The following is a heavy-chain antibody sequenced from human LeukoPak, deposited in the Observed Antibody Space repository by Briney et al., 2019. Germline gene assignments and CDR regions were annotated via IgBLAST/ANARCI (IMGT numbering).Heavy chain of an antibody. D-gene: IGHD3-22*01. CDR3: AKSAYYDASGYYREYYFDY. CDR1: GFTFRIYA. Sequence: GSSLRLSCAASGFTFRIYAMSWVRQAPGKGLEWVSSISGSGGSTHYADSVKGRFTISRDKTKNTLYLQMNSLRAEDTAVYYCAKSAYYDASGYYREYYFDYWGQGTLVTVSS. V-gene: IGHV3-23*01. J-gene: IGHJ4*02. CDR2: ISGSGGST.